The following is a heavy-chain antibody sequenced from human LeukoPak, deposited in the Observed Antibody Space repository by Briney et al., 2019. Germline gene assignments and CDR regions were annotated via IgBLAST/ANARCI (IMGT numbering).Heavy chain of an antibody. CDR1: GGTFSSYA. CDR2: IIPIFGTA. J-gene: IGHJ4*02. Sequence: GASVKVSCKASGGTFSSYAISWVRQAPGQGLEWMGGIIPIFGTANYAQKFQGRVTITADESTSTAYMELSSLRSEDTAVYYCARAHYYDSSGYYYPLHLDYWGQGTLVTVSS. V-gene: IGHV1-69*13. D-gene: IGHD3-22*01. CDR3: ARAHYYDSSGYYYPLHLDY.